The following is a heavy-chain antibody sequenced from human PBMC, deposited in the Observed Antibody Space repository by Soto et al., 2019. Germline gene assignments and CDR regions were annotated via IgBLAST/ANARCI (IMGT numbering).Heavy chain of an antibody. CDR3: AKSSIAARLGYLWDY. CDR2: ISGSGGST. Sequence: GGSLRLSCAASGFTFSSYAMSWVRQAPGKGLEWASAISGSGGSTYYADSVKGRFTISRDNSKNTLYLQMNSLGAEDTAVYYCAKSSIAARLGYLWDYWGQGTLVTVSS. V-gene: IGHV3-23*01. CDR1: GFTFSSYA. J-gene: IGHJ4*02. D-gene: IGHD6-6*01.